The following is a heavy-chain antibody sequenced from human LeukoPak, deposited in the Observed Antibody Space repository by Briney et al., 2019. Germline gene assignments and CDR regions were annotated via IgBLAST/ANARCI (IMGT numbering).Heavy chain of an antibody. Sequence: SGGSLRLSCATSGFTFSRIAMHWVRQAPGKGLEWVAVIWNDGSNKHYADSVKGRFTISRDNSKNTLYLQMNSLRAEDTAVYYCARDSSGCVGYWGQGALVTVSS. CDR2: IWNDGSNK. CDR3: ARDSSGCVGY. V-gene: IGHV3-33*01. J-gene: IGHJ4*02. D-gene: IGHD3-22*01. CDR1: GFTFSRIA.